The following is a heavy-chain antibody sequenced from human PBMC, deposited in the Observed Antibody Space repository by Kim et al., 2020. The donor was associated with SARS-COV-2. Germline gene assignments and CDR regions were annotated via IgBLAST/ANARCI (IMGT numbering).Heavy chain of an antibody. D-gene: IGHD6-13*01. V-gene: IGHV4-34*01. CDR3: ATAPSIAAADGMDV. CDR2: INHSGST. J-gene: IGHJ6*02. CDR1: GGSFSGYY. Sequence: SETLSLTCAVYGGSFSGYYWSWIRQPPGKGLEWIGEINHSGSTNYNPSLKSRVTISVDTSKNQFSLKLSSVTAADTAVYYCATAPSIAAADGMDVWGQGTTVTVSS.